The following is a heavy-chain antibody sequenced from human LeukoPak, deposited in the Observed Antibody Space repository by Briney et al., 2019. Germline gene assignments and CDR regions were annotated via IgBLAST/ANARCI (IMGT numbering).Heavy chain of an antibody. J-gene: IGHJ4*02. CDR3: ARPAYSGSYPFDY. CDR1: GGSISSSSYY. V-gene: IGHV4-39*01. Sequence: SETLSLTCTVSGGSISSSSYYWGWIRQPPGKGLEWIGSIYYSGSTYYNPSLKSRVTISVDTSKNQFSLKLSSVTAADTAVYHCARPAYSGSYPFDYWGQGTLVTVSS. CDR2: IYYSGST. D-gene: IGHD1-26*01.